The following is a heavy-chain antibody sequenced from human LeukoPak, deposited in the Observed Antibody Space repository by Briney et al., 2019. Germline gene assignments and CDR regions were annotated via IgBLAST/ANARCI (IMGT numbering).Heavy chain of an antibody. CDR1: GDSISGYY. Sequence: SETLSLTCTVSGDSISGYYWSWIRQPPGKGLEWIGYLYYSGYTNYNPSLTSRVTISVDTSNNHFSLRLSSVTAADPAVYYCARGPLAYCGADCSVHAFDIWGQGTVVTVSS. CDR2: LYYSGYT. D-gene: IGHD2-21*02. V-gene: IGHV4-59*08. CDR3: ARGPLAYCGADCSVHAFDI. J-gene: IGHJ3*02.